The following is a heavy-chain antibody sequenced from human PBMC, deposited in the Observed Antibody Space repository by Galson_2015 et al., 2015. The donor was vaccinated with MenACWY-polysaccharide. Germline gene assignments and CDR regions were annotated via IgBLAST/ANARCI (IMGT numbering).Heavy chain of an antibody. Sequence: SVKVSCKASGYTFTTHYFHWLRQAPGQGLEWMGSINPNSGATTYAQRFQGRVMMTRDTSISTVYMELSSLKSDDTAVYYCARGGGRYHFYYWGQGTLVTVST. D-gene: IGHD1-26*01. J-gene: IGHJ4*02. V-gene: IGHV1-2*02. CDR1: GYTFTTHY. CDR2: INPNSGAT. CDR3: ARGGGRYHFYY.